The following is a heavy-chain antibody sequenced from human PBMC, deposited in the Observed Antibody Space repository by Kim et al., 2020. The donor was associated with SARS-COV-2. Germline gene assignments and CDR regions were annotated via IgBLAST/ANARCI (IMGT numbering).Heavy chain of an antibody. CDR3: AKAEQWLVSDLDY. CDR2: ISYDGSNK. CDR1: GFTFSSYG. D-gene: IGHD6-19*01. Sequence: LSLTCAASGFTFSSYGMHWVRQAPGKGLEWVAVISYDGSNKYYADSVKGRFTISRDNSKNTLYLQMNSLRAEDTAVYYCAKAEQWLVSDLDYWGQGTLVTVSS. V-gene: IGHV3-30*18. J-gene: IGHJ4*02.